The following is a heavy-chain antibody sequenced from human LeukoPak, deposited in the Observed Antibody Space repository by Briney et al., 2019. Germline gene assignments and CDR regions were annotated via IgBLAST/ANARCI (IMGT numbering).Heavy chain of an antibody. D-gene: IGHD3-22*01. V-gene: IGHV3-7*01. CDR3: GRDPYYDALDY. Sequence: GGYLRLSCAASGFKFTSYWMSWVRQAPGKGLEWVANIKDDGGETYYVDSVKGRFTISRDNTKNLLYLQMNSLRAEDTAMYYCGRDPYYDALDYWGQGTLVTVSS. J-gene: IGHJ4*02. CDR2: IKDDGGET. CDR1: GFKFTSYW.